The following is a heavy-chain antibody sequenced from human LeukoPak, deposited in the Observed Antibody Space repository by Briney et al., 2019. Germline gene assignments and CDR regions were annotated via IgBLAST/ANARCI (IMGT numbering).Heavy chain of an antibody. CDR3: ARAIGYSSGWYEAFYYYYMDV. D-gene: IGHD6-19*01. Sequence: GGSLRLSCAASGFTFSNYAMNWVRQAPGKGLKWVSSISGDSSDIYYADSVKGRFTISRDNARHSLYLEMRSLRAEDTAVYYCARAIGYSSGWYEAFYYYYMDVWGKGTTVTISS. J-gene: IGHJ6*03. CDR1: GFTFSNYA. V-gene: IGHV3-21*01. CDR2: ISGDSSDI.